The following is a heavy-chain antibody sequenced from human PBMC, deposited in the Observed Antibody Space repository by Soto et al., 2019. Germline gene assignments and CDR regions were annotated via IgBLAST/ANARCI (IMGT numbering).Heavy chain of an antibody. V-gene: IGHV1-3*01. CDR1: GYTFTTYA. D-gene: IGHD3-16*01. J-gene: IGHJ3*02. CDR2: INAGNGNT. Sequence: ASVKVSCKASGYTFTTYAMHWVRQAPGQGLEWMGWINAGNGNTKYSQKFQGRVTITRDASASTAYMELSSLRSEDTAVYYCARLRVTARNAFDIRGQGTMVTVSS. CDR3: ARLRVTARNAFDI.